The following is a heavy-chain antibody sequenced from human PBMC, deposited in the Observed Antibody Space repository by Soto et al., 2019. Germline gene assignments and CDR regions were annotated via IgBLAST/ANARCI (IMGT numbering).Heavy chain of an antibody. CDR1: GGTFSSYA. CDR2: IIPIFGTA. D-gene: IGHD5-12*01. CDR3: ARVGSDYDEEIFDY. V-gene: IGHV1-69*06. Sequence: SLKVSCKASGGTFSSYAISWVRQAPGQGLEWMGGIIPIFGTANYAQKFQGRVTITADKSTSTAYMELSSLRSEDTAVYYCARVGSDYDEEIFDYWGQGTLVTVSS. J-gene: IGHJ4*02.